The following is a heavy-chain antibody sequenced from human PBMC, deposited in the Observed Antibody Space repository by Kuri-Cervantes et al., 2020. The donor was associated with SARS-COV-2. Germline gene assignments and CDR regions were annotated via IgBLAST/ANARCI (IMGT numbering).Heavy chain of an antibody. CDR1: GFTFSSYS. V-gene: IGHV3-21*01. D-gene: IGHD6-13*01. J-gene: IGHJ6*03. CDR2: ISSSSSNI. Sequence: GESLKISCAASGFTFSSYSMNWVRQAPGKGLEWVSSISSSSSNIYYADSVKGRFTISRDNAKNSLYLQMNSLRAEDTAVYYCARGDYSSSCYSGYSYYMDVWGKGTTVTVSS. CDR3: ARGDYSSSCYSGYSYYMDV.